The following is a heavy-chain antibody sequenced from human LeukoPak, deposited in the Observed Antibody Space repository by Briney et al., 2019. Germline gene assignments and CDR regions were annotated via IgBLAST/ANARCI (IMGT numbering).Heavy chain of an antibody. CDR3: ARDRVLDMHYYMDV. CDR2: IRSSSSTI. V-gene: IGHV3-48*02. J-gene: IGHJ6*03. Sequence: VGQATKKKLELCSYIRSSSSTIYYADSVKGRFTIARENDKNSLYLQMNSLRDEDRAVYYCARDRVLDMHYYMDVWGKGTTVTVSS. D-gene: IGHD1-1*01.